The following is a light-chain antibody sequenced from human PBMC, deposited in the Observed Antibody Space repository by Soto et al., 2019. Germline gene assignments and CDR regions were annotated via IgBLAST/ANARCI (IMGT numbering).Light chain of an antibody. CDR1: SSDVGGYNY. CDR3: SSYTSSSTLGYV. CDR2: EVS. V-gene: IGLV2-14*01. Sequence: QSVLTQPASVSGSPGQSLTISCTGTSSDVGGYNYVSWYQQHPGKAPKLMIYEVSNRPSGVSNRFSGSKSGNTASLTISGLQAEDEADYYCSSYTSSSTLGYVFGTGTKLTVL. J-gene: IGLJ1*01.